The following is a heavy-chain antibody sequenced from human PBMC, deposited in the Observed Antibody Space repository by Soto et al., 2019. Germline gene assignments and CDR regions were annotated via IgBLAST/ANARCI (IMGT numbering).Heavy chain of an antibody. Sequence: GASVKVSCKASGYTFTSYGISWVRQAPGQGLEWMGWISAYNGNTSYAQKLQGRVTMTTDTSTSTAYMELRSLRSDDTAVYYCARDNPELGHDVFDIWGQGTMVIVPS. V-gene: IGHV1-18*01. CDR1: GYTFTSYG. J-gene: IGHJ3*02. D-gene: IGHD6-13*01. CDR3: ARDNPELGHDVFDI. CDR2: ISAYNGNT.